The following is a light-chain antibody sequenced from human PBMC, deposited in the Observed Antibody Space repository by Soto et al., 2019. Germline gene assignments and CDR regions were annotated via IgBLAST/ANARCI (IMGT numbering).Light chain of an antibody. CDR3: MQGTHWPYT. Sequence: DVVMTQSPLSLSVTLGQPAAISCRSSQSIVFSDGNTLLNWFHQGPGQSPRRLIYGVSNRDSGVPDRISGTGSGTYFTLKISRVEAEDVGLYYCMQGTHWPYTFGQGPKLEIK. CDR2: GVS. CDR1: QSIVFSDGNTL. V-gene: IGKV2-30*01. J-gene: IGKJ2*01.